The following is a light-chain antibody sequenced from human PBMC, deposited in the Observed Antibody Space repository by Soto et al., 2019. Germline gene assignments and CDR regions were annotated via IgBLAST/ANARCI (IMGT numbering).Light chain of an antibody. CDR2: GAS. V-gene: IGKV3-15*01. Sequence: EIVLTQSPGTLSLSPGERATLSCRASQSVSSSYLAWYQQKPGQAPRLLIYGASTRATGNPARFSGSGSGTEFTLTISSLQSEDFAVYYCQQYNNWPPYTFGQGTKLEIK. CDR1: QSVSSSY. J-gene: IGKJ2*01. CDR3: QQYNNWPPYT.